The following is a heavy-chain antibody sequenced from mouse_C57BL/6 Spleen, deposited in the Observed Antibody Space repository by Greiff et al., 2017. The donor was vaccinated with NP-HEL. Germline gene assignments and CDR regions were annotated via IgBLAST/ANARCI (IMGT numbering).Heavy chain of an antibody. J-gene: IGHJ4*01. CDR3: TRCNYDYDEFFGYAMDY. CDR1: GYTFTSYW. D-gene: IGHD2-4*01. Sequence: EVQLQQSGTVLARPGASVKMSCKTSGYTFTSYWMHWVKQRPGQGLEWIGAIYPGNSDTSYNQKFKGKAKLTAVTSASTAYMELSSLTNEDSAVYYCTRCNYDYDEFFGYAMDYWGQGTSVTVSS. CDR2: IYPGNSDT. V-gene: IGHV1-5*01.